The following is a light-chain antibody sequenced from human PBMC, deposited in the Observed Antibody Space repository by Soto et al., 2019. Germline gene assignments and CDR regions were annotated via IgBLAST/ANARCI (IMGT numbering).Light chain of an antibody. CDR1: SSNIGSNT. CDR3: AAWDDRLNGHV. Sequence: QSVLTQPPSASGTPGQRVTISCSGSSSNIGSNTVNWYQQLPGTAPKLLIYSNNQRPSGVPDRFSGSKSGTSASLAINGLQSEDEADYYCAAWDDRLNGHVFGGGTKLPVL. J-gene: IGLJ2*01. V-gene: IGLV1-44*01. CDR2: SNN.